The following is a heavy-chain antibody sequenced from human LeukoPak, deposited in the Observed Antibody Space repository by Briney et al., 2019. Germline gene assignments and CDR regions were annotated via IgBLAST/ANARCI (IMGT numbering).Heavy chain of an antibody. CDR2: ISGSGGST. J-gene: IGHJ6*03. Sequence: GGSLRLSCAASGFTFSSYAMSWVRQAPGKGLEWDSAISGSGGSTYYADSVKGRFTISRDNSKNTLYLQMNSLRAEDTAVYYCATLPVPYYYYYYMDVWGKGTTVTVSS. V-gene: IGHV3-23*01. CDR3: ATLPVPYYYYYYMDV. CDR1: GFTFSSYA.